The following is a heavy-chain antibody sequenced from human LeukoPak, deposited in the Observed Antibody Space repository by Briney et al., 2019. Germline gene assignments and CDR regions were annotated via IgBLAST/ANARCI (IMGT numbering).Heavy chain of an antibody. D-gene: IGHD6-6*01. V-gene: IGHV4-39*07. J-gene: IGHJ6*03. CDR1: GGSISSSSYY. CDR3: ARGLAARLKGYYYYYMDV. Sequence: SETLSLTCTVSGGSISSSSYYWGWIRQPPGKGLEWIGSIYDSGSTYYNPSLKSRVTISVDTSKNQFSLKLSSVSAADTAVYYCARGLAARLKGYYYYYMDVWGKGTTVTVSS. CDR2: IYDSGST.